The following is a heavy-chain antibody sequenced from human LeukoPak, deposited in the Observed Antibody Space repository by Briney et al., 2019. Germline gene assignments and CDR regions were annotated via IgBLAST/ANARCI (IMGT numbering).Heavy chain of an antibody. CDR3: ARGKLTTEWEVPWFDP. V-gene: IGHV1-8*03. CDR2: MNPNSGNT. CDR1: GYTFTSYD. D-gene: IGHD4-17*01. Sequence: GASVKVSCKASGYTFTSYDINWVRQATGQGLEWMGWMNPNSGNTGYAQKFQGRVTITRNTSISTAYMELSRLRSDDTAVYYCARGKLTTEWEVPWFDPWGQGTLVTVSS. J-gene: IGHJ5*02.